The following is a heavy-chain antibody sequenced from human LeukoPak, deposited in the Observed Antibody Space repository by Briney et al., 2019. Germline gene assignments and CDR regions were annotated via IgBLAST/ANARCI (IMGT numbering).Heavy chain of an antibody. J-gene: IGHJ3*02. V-gene: IGHV3-74*01. Sequence: GGSLRLSCEAAGFTLTPYWMHWVRQAPGKGLVWVARINSDGRDTGYADSVKSRLTISRDNAKNTVYLQMNSLRAEDTAVYYCVRDCCSWDAFDIWGQGTMVTVSS. CDR1: GFTLTPYW. D-gene: IGHD2-21*01. CDR2: INSDGRDT. CDR3: VRDCCSWDAFDI.